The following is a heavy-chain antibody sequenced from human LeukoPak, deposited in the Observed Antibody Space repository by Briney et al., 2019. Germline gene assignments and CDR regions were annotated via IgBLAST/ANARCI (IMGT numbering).Heavy chain of an antibody. CDR1: GGSISSYY. CDR2: IDYSGSS. D-gene: IGHD4-17*01. V-gene: IGHV4-59*01. CDR3: ARQDYGDYPPGY. J-gene: IGHJ4*02. Sequence: PSGTLSLTCTVSGGSISSYYWNWIRRPPRKGLEWIGYIDYSGSSNYNPSLQSRVTISVDTSKNQVSLKLSSVTAADTAVYYCARQDYGDYPPGYWGQGTLVTVSS.